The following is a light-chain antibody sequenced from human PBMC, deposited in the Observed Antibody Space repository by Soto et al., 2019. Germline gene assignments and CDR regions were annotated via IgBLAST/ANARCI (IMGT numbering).Light chain of an antibody. J-gene: IGKJ2*01. V-gene: IGKV3-15*01. Sequence: EIVVTQFPATLSVSPGERATLSCRTSQSVSTHLAWFQQRPGQAPRLLIYETSTRATGVPARFTGSGSETEFTLTISSLQPEDFAVYYCQQYHIWYTFGQGTKVDIK. CDR1: QSVSTH. CDR2: ETS. CDR3: QQYHIWYT.